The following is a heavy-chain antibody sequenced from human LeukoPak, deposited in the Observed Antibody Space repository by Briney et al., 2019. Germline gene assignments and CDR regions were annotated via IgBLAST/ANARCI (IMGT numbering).Heavy chain of an antibody. V-gene: IGHV4-30-2*06. CDR3: ARKGPEHRPTYFDH. Sequence: PSETLSLTCSVSGGSISSGPYFWSWIRQSPGQGLEWIGYIWPSGSTNYNPSLSGRVAISLDKSRNHFTLMVTAVTAADTAFYYCARKGPEHRPTYFDHWGRGILVAVSS. D-gene: IGHD2-21*01. CDR1: GGSISSGPYF. CDR2: IWPSGST. J-gene: IGHJ4*02.